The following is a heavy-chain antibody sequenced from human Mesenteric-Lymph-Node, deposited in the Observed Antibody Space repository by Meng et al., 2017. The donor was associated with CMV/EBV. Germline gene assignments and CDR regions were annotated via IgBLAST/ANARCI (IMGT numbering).Heavy chain of an antibody. V-gene: IGHV1-69*06. CDR3: ATEGSSSWGAWFDP. CDR2: FIPILDTA. D-gene: IGHD6-13*01. Sequence: KISGGSFGNDPVSWLRQTPGQGLEWVGGFIPILDTANYAEKFQGRVTITADKSTNTAYMELSSLTSDDTAFYYCATEGSSSWGAWFDPWGQGTLVTVSS. J-gene: IGHJ5*02. CDR1: GGSFGNDP.